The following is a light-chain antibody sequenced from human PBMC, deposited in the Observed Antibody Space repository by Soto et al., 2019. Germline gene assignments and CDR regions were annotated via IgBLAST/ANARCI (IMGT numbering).Light chain of an antibody. J-gene: IGLJ1*01. CDR3: SSYTGSSTPYV. CDR2: EVS. Sequence: QSALTQSASVSGSPGQSITISCTGTSSDIGAYNYVSWYQQHPGKAPKLMIYEVSNRPSGVSNRFSGSKSGNTASLTISGLKDEDEAAYYCSSYTGSSTPYVFGTGTKVTVL. CDR1: SSDIGAYNY. V-gene: IGLV2-14*01.